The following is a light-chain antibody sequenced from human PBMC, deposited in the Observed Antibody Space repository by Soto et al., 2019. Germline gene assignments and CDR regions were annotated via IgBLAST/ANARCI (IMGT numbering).Light chain of an antibody. CDR1: SSDVGSYNY. V-gene: IGLV2-14*01. CDR2: EVR. CDR3: SSSTTSATQV. J-gene: IGLJ2*01. Sequence: QSALTQPASVSGAPGQSITISFTGTSSDVGSYNYVSWYQQHPGKAPKLMIYEVRNRPSGVSDRFSGSKSGKTASLTIFGLQAEDEADYYCSSSTTSATQVFGGGTKVTVL.